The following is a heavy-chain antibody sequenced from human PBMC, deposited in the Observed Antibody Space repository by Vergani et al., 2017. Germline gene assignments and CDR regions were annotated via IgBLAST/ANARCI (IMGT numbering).Heavy chain of an antibody. J-gene: IGHJ6*03. V-gene: IGHV1-69*06. CDR1: GGTFSSYA. D-gene: IGHD4-11*01. CDR2: IIPIFGTA. CDR3: ARASGNYDCFQYYYYMDV. Sequence: QVQLVQSGAEVKKPGSSVKVSCKASGGTFSSYAISWVRQAPGQGLEWMGGIIPIFGTANYAQKFQGRVTITADKSTSTAYMELSSLRSEDTAVYYCARASGNYDCFQYYYYMDVWGKGTTVTVSS.